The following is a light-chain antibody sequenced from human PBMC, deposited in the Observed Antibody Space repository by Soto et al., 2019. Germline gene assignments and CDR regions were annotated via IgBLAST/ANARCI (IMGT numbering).Light chain of an antibody. J-gene: IGKJ1*01. CDR1: QDIKDE. Sequence: AIQMTQSPSSLSAFVGDSVTITCRASQDIKDEVGWYQQKPGKAPKLLIFGASSLQSGVPSRFRGSGTGTDFTLTISGLQSEDFATYYCQQYYSFPWTFGQGTKVEIK. V-gene: IGKV1-6*01. CDR2: GAS. CDR3: QQYYSFPWT.